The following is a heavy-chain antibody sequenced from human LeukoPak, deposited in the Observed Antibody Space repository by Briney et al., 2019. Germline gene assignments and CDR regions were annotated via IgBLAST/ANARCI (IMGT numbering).Heavy chain of an antibody. CDR2: VNPSDGTT. J-gene: IGHJ4*02. CDR3: TREGREYCGGGSCYTFDY. V-gene: IGHV1-46*01. Sequence: ASVKVSCTASGYTFTSYYMHWVRQAPGQGLEWMGIVNPSDGTTRYAQKFQGRVTMTRDTSTTTVYMELSSLRSEDTAVYYCTREGREYCGGGSCYTFDYWGQGTLVTVSS. D-gene: IGHD2-15*01. CDR1: GYTFTSYY.